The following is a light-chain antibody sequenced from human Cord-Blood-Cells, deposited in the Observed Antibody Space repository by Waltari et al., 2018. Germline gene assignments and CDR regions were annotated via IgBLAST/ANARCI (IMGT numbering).Light chain of an antibody. J-gene: IGKJ3*01. CDR2: DAS. V-gene: IGKV3-11*01. CDR3: QQRSNWPIFT. Sequence: EIVLTQSPATLSLSPGERATLSCRASQSVSSYLAWYQQKPGQAPRLLIYDASNRATGIPARFSGSGSGTDFTLTISSLEPEDFAVYYCQQRSNWPIFTFGLGTKVDIK. CDR1: QSVSSY.